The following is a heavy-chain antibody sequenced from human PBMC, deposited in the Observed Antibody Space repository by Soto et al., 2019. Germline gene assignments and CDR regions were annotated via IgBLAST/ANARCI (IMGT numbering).Heavy chain of an antibody. CDR3: ARESSSGWSPKWFDP. V-gene: IGHV1-18*01. D-gene: IGHD6-13*01. CDR1: GYTFTSYG. J-gene: IGHJ5*02. Sequence: GASVKVSCKASGYTFTSYGMNWVRQAPGQGLEWMGWISAYNGYTNYAQKFQGRVTMTTDTSTNTAYMELRSLRSDDTAVYYCARESSSGWSPKWFDPWGQGALVTVSS. CDR2: ISAYNGYT.